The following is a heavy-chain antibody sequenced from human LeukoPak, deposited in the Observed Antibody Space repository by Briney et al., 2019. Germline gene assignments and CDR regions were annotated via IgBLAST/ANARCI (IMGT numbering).Heavy chain of an antibody. CDR1: GGTFSSYA. D-gene: IGHD3-9*01. Sequence: SVKVSCKASGGTFSSYAISWVRQAPGQGLEWMGGIIPIFGTANYAQKFQGRVTITADESTSTAYMELRSLRSDDTAVYYCARDRASYYDILTGPNGVGFDYWGQGTLVTVSS. V-gene: IGHV1-69*13. CDR2: IIPIFGTA. J-gene: IGHJ4*02. CDR3: ARDRASYYDILTGPNGVGFDY.